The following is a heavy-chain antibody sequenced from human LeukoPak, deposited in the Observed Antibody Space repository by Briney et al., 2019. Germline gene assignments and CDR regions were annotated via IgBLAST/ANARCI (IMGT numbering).Heavy chain of an antibody. V-gene: IGHV4-61*02. D-gene: IGHD6-13*01. J-gene: IGHJ2*01. CDR3: ARAPSIAAAGTYRIWYFDL. CDR2: IYTSGST. CDR1: GGSISSGSYY. Sequence: PSQTLSLTCTVSGGSISSGSYYWSWIRQPAGKGLEWIGRIYTSGSTNYNPSLKSRVTISVDTSKNQFSLKLSSVTAADTAVYYCARAPSIAAAGTYRIWYFDLWGRGTLVTVSS.